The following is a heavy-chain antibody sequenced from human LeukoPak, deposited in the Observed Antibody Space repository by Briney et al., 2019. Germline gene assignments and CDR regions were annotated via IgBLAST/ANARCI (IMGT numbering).Heavy chain of an antibody. Sequence: PGGSLRLSCAASGFTFSDYWMHWVRQIPGKGLVWVSRINSDGSSTNYADSVRGRFTISRGNAKNTLYLQMNSLRVVDTAVYYCARSYDYVWGSYRYWGQGTLVTVSS. CDR3: ARSYDYVWGSYRY. D-gene: IGHD3-16*02. CDR1: GFTFSDYW. J-gene: IGHJ4*02. CDR2: INSDGSST. V-gene: IGHV3-74*01.